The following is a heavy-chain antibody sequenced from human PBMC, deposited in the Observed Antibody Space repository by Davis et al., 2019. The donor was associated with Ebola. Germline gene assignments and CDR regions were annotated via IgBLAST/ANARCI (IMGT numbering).Heavy chain of an antibody. J-gene: IGHJ6*02. V-gene: IGHV4-59*08. Sequence: GSLRLSCTVSGGSISSYYWSWIRQPPGKGLEWLGYIYYSGSTNYNPSLKSRVTISVDTSKDQFSLKLSSVTAADTAVYYCARQKYYDILTGGNYYYCYGMDVWGQGTTVTVSS. D-gene: IGHD3-9*01. CDR3: ARQKYYDILTGGNYYYCYGMDV. CDR1: GGSISSYY. CDR2: IYYSGST.